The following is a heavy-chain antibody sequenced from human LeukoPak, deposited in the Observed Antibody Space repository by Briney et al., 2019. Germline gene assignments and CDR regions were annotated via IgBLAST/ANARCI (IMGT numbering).Heavy chain of an antibody. CDR1: GGSFKNYY. CDR3: ARAAAGHNTYYFDY. Sequence: SETLSLTCTVSGGSFKNYYWSWIRQPPGKGLEWIGYIYYSGSTNYNPSLKSRVTISVDRSKNQFSLKLSSVTAADTAVYYCARAAAGHNTYYFDYWGQGTLVTVSS. CDR2: IYYSGST. J-gene: IGHJ4*02. D-gene: IGHD6-13*01. V-gene: IGHV4-59*12.